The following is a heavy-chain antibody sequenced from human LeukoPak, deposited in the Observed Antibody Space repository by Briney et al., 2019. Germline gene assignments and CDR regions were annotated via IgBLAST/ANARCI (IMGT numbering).Heavy chain of an antibody. D-gene: IGHD5-18*01. CDR1: GYTFTGYY. Sequence: ASVKVSCKAPGYTFTGYYMHWVRQDPGQGLEWMGWINPNSGGTNYALKFQGRVTMTSDTSIGTAYIELSRLRSDDTAVYYCARGWIQLWLEANDAFDIWGQGTMLTVSS. CDR2: INPNSGGT. J-gene: IGHJ3*02. CDR3: ARGWIQLWLEANDAFDI. V-gene: IGHV1-2*02.